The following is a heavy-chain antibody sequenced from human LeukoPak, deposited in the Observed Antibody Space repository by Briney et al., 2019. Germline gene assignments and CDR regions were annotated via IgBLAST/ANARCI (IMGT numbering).Heavy chain of an antibody. V-gene: IGHV3-21*01. D-gene: IGHD2-2*01. J-gene: IGHJ5*02. CDR3: ARADCSRSTCYLRRSWFDP. CDR1: GFSFNYYD. Sequence: PGGSLKLSRAGSGFSFNYYDMNWVCQAPGKGLEWVSSISPKSDFIYYSDSVRGRFTISRDNAENSLYLQMNSLRAEDTAVYYCARADCSRSTCYLRRSWFDPWGQGTLVTVSS. CDR2: ISPKSDFI.